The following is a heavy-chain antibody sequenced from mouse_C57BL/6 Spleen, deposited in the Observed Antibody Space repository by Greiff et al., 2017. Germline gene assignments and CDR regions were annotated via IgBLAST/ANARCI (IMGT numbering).Heavy chain of an antibody. V-gene: IGHV1-7*01. Sequence: QVQLQQSGAELAKPGASVKLSCKASGYTFTSYWMHWVKQRPGKGLEWIGYIYPSSGSTKSNQKFKDKATLTADKSSSTAYMQLSSLTNEDSAVYYCAIWGTVVSTDCFDYWGQGTTLTVSS. D-gene: IGHD1-1*01. CDR2: IYPSSGST. J-gene: IGHJ2*01. CDR3: AIWGTVVSTDCFDY. CDR1: GYTFTSYW.